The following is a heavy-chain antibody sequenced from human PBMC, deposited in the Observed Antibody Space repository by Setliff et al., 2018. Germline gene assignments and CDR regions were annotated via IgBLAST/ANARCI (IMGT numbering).Heavy chain of an antibody. Sequence: PGGSLRLSCAASGFTFSTYRMHWVRQAPGKGLEWVAVIWDDGGNKYHADSVKGRFTISRDNSKNTLYLQMSSLRPEDTAVYYCARTCSGSGCYAGLESWGQGTPVTVSS. J-gene: IGHJ4*02. CDR1: GFTFSTYR. V-gene: IGHV3-33*08. CDR2: IWDDGGNK. CDR3: ARTCSGSGCYAGLES. D-gene: IGHD2-15*01.